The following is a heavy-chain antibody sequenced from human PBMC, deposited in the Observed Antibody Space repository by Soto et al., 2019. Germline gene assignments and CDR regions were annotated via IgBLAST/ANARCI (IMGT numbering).Heavy chain of an antibody. Sequence: SETLSLTCAVYGGSFSGYYWSWIRQPPGQGLEWIGEINHSGSTNYNPSLKSRVTISVDTSKNQFSLKLSSVTAADTAVYYCARDTISSGVDGMDFWGQGYTVIVAS. J-gene: IGHJ6*02. CDR3: ARDTISSGVDGMDF. CDR2: INHSGST. CDR1: GGSFSGYY. V-gene: IGHV4-34*01. D-gene: IGHD2-8*01.